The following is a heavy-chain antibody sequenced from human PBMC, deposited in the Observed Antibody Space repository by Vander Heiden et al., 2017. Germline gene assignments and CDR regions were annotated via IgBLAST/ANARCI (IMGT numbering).Heavy chain of an antibody. D-gene: IGHD4-17*01. CDR2: IIPIFGTA. Sequence: QVQLVQSGAEVKKPGSSVKVSCKASGGTFSSYAISWGRQAPGQGLEWMGGIIPIFGTANYAQKFQGRVTITADESTSTAYMELSSLRSEDTAVYYCARRGDYGGNSFGFDYWGQGTLVTVSS. V-gene: IGHV1-69*01. CDR3: ARRGDYGGNSFGFDY. J-gene: IGHJ4*02. CDR1: GGTFSSYA.